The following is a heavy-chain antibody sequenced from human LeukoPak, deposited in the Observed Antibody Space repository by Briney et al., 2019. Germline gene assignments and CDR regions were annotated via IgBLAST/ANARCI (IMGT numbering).Heavy chain of an antibody. V-gene: IGHV3-7*01. CDR3: ARRWYSSTRNNYYYYYMDV. J-gene: IGHJ6*03. CDR2: IKQDGSEK. CDR1: GFTFSTYW. D-gene: IGHD6-13*01. Sequence: GGSLRLSCAASGFTFSTYWMSWVRQAPGKGLEWVANIKQDGSEKYYVDSVKGRFTISRDNAKNSLCLQMNSLRAEDTAVYYCARRWYSSTRNNYYYYYMDVWGKGTTVTVSS.